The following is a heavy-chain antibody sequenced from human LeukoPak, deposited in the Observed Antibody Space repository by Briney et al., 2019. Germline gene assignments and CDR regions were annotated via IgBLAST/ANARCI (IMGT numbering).Heavy chain of an antibody. D-gene: IGHD3-16*02. J-gene: IGHJ4*02. CDR3: AREGEIRLGELSP. V-gene: IGHV3-33*01. Sequence: GRSLRLSCAASGFTFSTYAIHWVRQAPGKGLEWVAVIWYDGSDKYYADSVKGRFTISRDNSKSTLYLQINSLRAEDTAVYYCAREGEIRLGELSPWGQGTLVTVSS. CDR1: GFTFSTYA. CDR2: IWYDGSDK.